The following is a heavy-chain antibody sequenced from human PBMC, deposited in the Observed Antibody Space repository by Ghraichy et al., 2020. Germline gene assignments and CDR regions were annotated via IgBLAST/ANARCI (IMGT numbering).Heavy chain of an antibody. CDR2: IWYDGSNK. CDR3: ARDQLVGCSSTSCPDYYYYGMDV. CDR1: GFTFSSYG. D-gene: IGHD2-2*01. Sequence: GGSLRLSCAASGFTFSSYGMHWVRQAPGKGLEWVAVIWYDGSNKYYADSVKGRFTISRDNSKNTLYLQMNSLRAEDTAVYYCARDQLVGCSSTSCPDYYYYGMDVGGQGTTFTFSS. J-gene: IGHJ6*02. V-gene: IGHV3-33*01.